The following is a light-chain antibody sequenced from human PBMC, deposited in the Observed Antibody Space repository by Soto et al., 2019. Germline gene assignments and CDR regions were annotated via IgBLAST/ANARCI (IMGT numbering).Light chain of an antibody. V-gene: IGKV1-9*01. J-gene: IGKJ4*01. Sequence: IQLTQTPSSLSASVGDRVTITCRASQVISSFLAWYQQKPWKAPKLLIYAASSLQSGVPSRFSGSGFGTDFTLTITSLQPEDFATYYCQQVESYPSPFGGGTTVEMK. CDR3: QQVESYPSP. CDR2: AAS. CDR1: QVISSF.